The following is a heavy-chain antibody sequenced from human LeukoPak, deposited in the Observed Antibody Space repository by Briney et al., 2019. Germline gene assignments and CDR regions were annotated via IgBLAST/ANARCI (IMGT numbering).Heavy chain of an antibody. CDR1: GGSISSSSYY. J-gene: IGHJ4*02. CDR3: ARDPPPAIKAIAGSTQ. Sequence: SETLSLTCTASGGSISSSSYYWGWIRQPPGKGLEWIGSIYYSGSTYYNPSLKSRVTISVDTSKNQFSLKLSSVTAADTAVYYCARDPPPAIKAIAGSTQWGQGTLVTVSS. CDR2: IYYSGST. V-gene: IGHV4-39*07. D-gene: IGHD5-18*01.